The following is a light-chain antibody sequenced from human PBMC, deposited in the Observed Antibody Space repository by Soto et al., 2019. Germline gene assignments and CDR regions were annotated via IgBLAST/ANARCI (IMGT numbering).Light chain of an antibody. CDR2: GAS. V-gene: IGKV3-20*01. J-gene: IGKJ1*01. CDR1: QSVSNNY. CDR3: QQYGSSGT. Sequence: EIVLTQSPGTLSLSSAERATVSCRASQSVSNNYLAWYQQKPGQAPRLLIYGASNRATGIPDRFSGSGSGTDFTLTISRLEPEDFAVYYCQQYGSSGTFGQGTKVDNK.